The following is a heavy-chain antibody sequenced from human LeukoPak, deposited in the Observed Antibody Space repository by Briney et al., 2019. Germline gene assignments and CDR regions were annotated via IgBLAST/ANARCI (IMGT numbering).Heavy chain of an antibody. Sequence: XWVRXXXGQGLEWMGWINPNSGGTNYAQKFQGRVTMTRDTSISTAYMELSRLRSDDTAVYYCATTRTISSTRYGMDVWGQGTTVTVSS. CDR2: INPNSGGT. D-gene: IGHD3-3*01. J-gene: IGHJ6*02. CDR3: ATTRTISSTRYGMDV. V-gene: IGHV1-2*02.